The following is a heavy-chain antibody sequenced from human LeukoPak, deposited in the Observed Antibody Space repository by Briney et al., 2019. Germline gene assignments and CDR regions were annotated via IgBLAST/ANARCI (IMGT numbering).Heavy chain of an antibody. J-gene: IGHJ3*02. V-gene: IGHV1-18*01. CDR3: ASLKNYYDSSGYLVTDAFDI. Sequence: ASVKVSCKTSGYTFTNYDINWVRQAPGQGLEWMGWISGYNGNTNYAQKLQGRVTMTTDTSTSTAYMELRSLKSDDTAVYYCASLKNYYDSSGYLVTDAFDIWGQGTMVTVSS. D-gene: IGHD3-22*01. CDR1: GYTFTNYD. CDR2: ISGYNGNT.